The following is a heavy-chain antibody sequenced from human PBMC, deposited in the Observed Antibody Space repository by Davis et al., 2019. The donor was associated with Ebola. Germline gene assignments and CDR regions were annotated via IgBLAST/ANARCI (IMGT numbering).Heavy chain of an antibody. CDR2: IYHSGST. D-gene: IGHD6-19*01. J-gene: IGHJ5*02. CDR3: ARDRGEYSSGWGWFDP. Sequence: PSETLSLTCAVSGGSISSSNWWSWVRQPPGKGLEWIGEIYHSGSTNYNPSLKSRVTISVDKSKNQFSLKLSSVTAADTAVYYCARDRGEYSSGWGWFDPWGQGTLVTVSS. CDR1: GGSISSSNW. V-gene: IGHV4-4*02.